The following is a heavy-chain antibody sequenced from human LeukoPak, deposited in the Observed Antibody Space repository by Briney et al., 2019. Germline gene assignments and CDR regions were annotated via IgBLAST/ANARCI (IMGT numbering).Heavy chain of an antibody. CDR2: IIPIFGTA. CDR3: VRASVEMATIGFDY. J-gene: IGHJ4*02. D-gene: IGHD5-24*01. CDR1: GGTFSSYA. V-gene: IGHV1-69*05. Sequence: ASVKVSCKASGGTFSSYAISWVRQAPGQGLEWMGGIIPIFGTANYAQKFQGRVTITTDASTSTAYMGLSSLRSEDTAVYYCVRASVEMATIGFDYWGQGTLVTVSS.